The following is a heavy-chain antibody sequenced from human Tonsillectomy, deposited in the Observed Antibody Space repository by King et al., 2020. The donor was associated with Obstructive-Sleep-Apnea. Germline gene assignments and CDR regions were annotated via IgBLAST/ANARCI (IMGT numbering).Heavy chain of an antibody. D-gene: IGHD6-13*01. CDR3: AKDNSWSVDY. J-gene: IGHJ4*02. Sequence: VQLVESGGGVVQPGGSLRLSCAASGFTFSNSGIHWVRQAPGKGLEWVSYIRHHGSDKYYADSVKGRFTISRDNSKNTLYLQNNSLKAEDTAVYYCAKDNSWSVDYWGQGTLVTVSS. CDR1: GFTFSNSG. CDR2: IRHHGSDK. V-gene: IGHV3-30*02.